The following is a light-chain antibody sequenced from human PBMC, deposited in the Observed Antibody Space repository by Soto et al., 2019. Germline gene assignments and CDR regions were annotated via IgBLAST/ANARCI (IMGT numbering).Light chain of an antibody. CDR2: AAS. Sequence: DIQLTQSPSSLSASVGDRVTITCRASQSIGSNLNWYQQKPGKAPKVLIYAASTLQSGVPSRFSGSGSGTDFTLPISSLQPEDFATYYCQPCYRANTFGQGTKLEIK. CDR1: QSIGSN. J-gene: IGKJ2*01. V-gene: IGKV1-39*01. CDR3: QPCYRANT.